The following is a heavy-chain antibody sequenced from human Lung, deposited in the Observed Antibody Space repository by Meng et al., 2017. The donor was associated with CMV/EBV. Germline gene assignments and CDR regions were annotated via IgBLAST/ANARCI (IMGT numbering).Heavy chain of an antibody. D-gene: IGHD7-27*01. V-gene: IGHV1-2*02. CDR3: ARDRSLSRLGRSDAFDF. CDR2: INPSTDGT. J-gene: IGHJ3*01. Sequence: ASXXVSXKASGYTFTLFDIHWVRQAPGQGLEWLGWINPSTDGTNYAQRFQGRVAMTCDTSITTAYMELSSLTSDDTAIYYCARDRSLSRLGRSDAFDFWGQGTRVTVSS. CDR1: GYTFTLFD.